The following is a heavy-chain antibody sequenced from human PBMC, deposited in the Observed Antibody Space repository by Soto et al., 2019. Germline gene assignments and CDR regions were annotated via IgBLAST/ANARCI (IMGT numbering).Heavy chain of an antibody. D-gene: IGHD5-18*01. J-gene: IGHJ6*02. Sequence: PXGSLRLSCAASGFTFSSYAMSWVRQAPGKGLDWVSAISGSGGSTYYADSVKGRFTISRDNSKNTLYLQMNSLRAEDTAVYYCANVDTAMVIYGMDVWGQGTTVTVSS. V-gene: IGHV3-23*01. CDR3: ANVDTAMVIYGMDV. CDR1: GFTFSSYA. CDR2: ISGSGGST.